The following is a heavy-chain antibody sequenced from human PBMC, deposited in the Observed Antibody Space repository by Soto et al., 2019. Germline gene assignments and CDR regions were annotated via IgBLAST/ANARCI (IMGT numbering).Heavy chain of an antibody. CDR2: VFYSGST. D-gene: IGHD3-10*01. CDR3: ARAFMVSVDFFDY. CDR1: AASINTHY. V-gene: IGHV4-59*11. J-gene: IGHJ4*02. Sequence: SETLSLTCPLSAASINTHYGRWIRQPPGKGLEWIGQVFYSGSTNYNPSLKRRVTVSTDTSTKKYSLKLTSEAAADTAVYYCARAFMVSVDFFDYWGQGTLVTVSS.